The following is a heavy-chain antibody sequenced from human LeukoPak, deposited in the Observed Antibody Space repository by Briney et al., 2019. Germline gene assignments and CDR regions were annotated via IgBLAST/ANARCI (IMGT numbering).Heavy chain of an antibody. CDR3: ARVQAYDFWSGYTNYYYYGMDV. J-gene: IGHJ6*02. D-gene: IGHD3-3*01. Sequence: TGGSLRLSCAASGFTFSSYSMNWVRQAPGKGLEWVSYISSSSSTIYYADSVKGRFTISRDNAKNSLYLQMNGLRAEDTAVYYCARVQAYDFWSGYTNYYYYGMDVWGQGTTVTVSS. V-gene: IGHV3-48*01. CDR1: GFTFSSYS. CDR2: ISSSSSTI.